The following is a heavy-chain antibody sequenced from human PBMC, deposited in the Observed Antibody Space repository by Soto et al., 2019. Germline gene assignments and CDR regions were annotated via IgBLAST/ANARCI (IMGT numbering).Heavy chain of an antibody. Sequence: GGSLRLSCAASGFTFSSYGMHWVRQTPGKGLEWVAVISYDGSNKYYADSVKGRFTISRDNSKNTLYLQMNSLRAEDTAVYYCAKIVGATTTGTFDYWGQGT. CDR1: GFTFSSYG. V-gene: IGHV3-30*18. J-gene: IGHJ4*02. CDR2: ISYDGSNK. D-gene: IGHD1-26*01. CDR3: AKIVGATTTGTFDY.